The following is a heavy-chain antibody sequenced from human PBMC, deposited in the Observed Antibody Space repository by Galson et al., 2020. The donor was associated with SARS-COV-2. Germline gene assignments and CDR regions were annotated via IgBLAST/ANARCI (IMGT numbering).Heavy chain of an antibody. J-gene: IGHJ4*02. CDR1: GFIFSYYA. V-gene: IGHV3-30*02. CDR3: AKDAAQYDSSGHPDN. Sequence: GGSLRLSCEASGFIFSYYAIHWVRQAPGKGLEWVAFIEYDGRNKYYADSVKGRFTISRDDSKNTVYLQINSLKPEDTAVYYCAKDAAQYDSSGHPDNWGQGSLVTVSS. D-gene: IGHD3-22*01. CDR2: IEYDGRNK.